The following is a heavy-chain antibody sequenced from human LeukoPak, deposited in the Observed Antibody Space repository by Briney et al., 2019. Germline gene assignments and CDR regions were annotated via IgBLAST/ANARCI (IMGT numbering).Heavy chain of an antibody. V-gene: IGHV4-4*07. CDR3: ARVDYDILTGYYGMDV. Sequence: SETLSLTCTVSGGSISSYYWSWIRQPAGKGLEWIGRIYTSGSTNYNPSLKSRVTISVDKSKNQFSLKLSSVTAADTAVYYCARVDYDILTGYYGMDVWGQGTTVTVSS. CDR1: GGSISSYY. CDR2: IYTSGST. D-gene: IGHD3-9*01. J-gene: IGHJ6*02.